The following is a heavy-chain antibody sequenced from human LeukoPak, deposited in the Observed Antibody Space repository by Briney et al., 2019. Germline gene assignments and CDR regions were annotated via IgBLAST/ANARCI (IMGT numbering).Heavy chain of an antibody. Sequence: PSETLSLTCTVSGGSINSSSYYWGWIRQPPGKGLEWIGSIYYSGSTYYNPSLKSRVTISVDTSKNQFSLKLSSVTAADTAVYYCARPLGYCSSTSCDDAFDIWGQGTMVTVSS. V-gene: IGHV4-39*01. J-gene: IGHJ3*02. D-gene: IGHD2-2*01. CDR1: GGSINSSSYY. CDR2: IYYSGST. CDR3: ARPLGYCSSTSCDDAFDI.